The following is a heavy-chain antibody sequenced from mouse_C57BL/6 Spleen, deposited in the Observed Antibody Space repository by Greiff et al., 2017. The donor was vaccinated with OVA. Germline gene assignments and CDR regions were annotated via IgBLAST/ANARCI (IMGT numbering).Heavy chain of an antibody. D-gene: IGHD2-1*01. CDR1: GYTFTDYN. J-gene: IGHJ1*03. CDR3: ARLTTTWYFDV. Sequence: EVQLQQSGPELVKPGASVKIPCKASGYTFTDYNMDWVKQSHGKSLEWIGDINPNNGGTIYTQKFKGKATLTVDKSSSTAYMELRSLTYEDTAVYYCARLTTTWYFDVWGTGTTVTVSS. V-gene: IGHV1-18*01. CDR2: INPNNGGT.